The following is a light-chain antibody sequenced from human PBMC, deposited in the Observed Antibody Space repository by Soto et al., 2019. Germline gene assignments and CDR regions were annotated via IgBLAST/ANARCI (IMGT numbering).Light chain of an antibody. CDR2: DVN. CDR1: SDDVGGYKY. Sequence: QSVLTQPRSVSGSPGQSVTISCTGTSDDVGGYKYVSWYQHHPDKAPKLLIYDVNQRPSGVPDRFSGSKTGNTASLTISGLQADDEADYHCCSYAGTSAIFGGGTKLTVL. V-gene: IGLV2-11*01. J-gene: IGLJ2*01. CDR3: CSYAGTSAI.